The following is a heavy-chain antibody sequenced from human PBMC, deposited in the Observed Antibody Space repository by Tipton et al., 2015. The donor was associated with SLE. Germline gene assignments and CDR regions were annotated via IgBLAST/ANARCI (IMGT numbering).Heavy chain of an antibody. Sequence: TLSLTCTVSGASIRSGNYYWSWIRQPAGKGLEWIGRIYASGSTNYNPSLKSRVTISVDTSKNQFSLNLTSVTAADTAVYYCARGNMIDFWSGSSDYWGQGTLVIVS. CDR3: ARGNMIDFWSGSSDY. CDR1: GASIRSGNYY. CDR2: IYASGST. V-gene: IGHV4-61*02. D-gene: IGHD3-3*01. J-gene: IGHJ4*02.